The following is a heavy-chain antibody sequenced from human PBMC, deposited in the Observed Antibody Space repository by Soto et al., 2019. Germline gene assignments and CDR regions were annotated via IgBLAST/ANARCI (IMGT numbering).Heavy chain of an antibody. D-gene: IGHD6-13*01. CDR1: GFTFSSYA. CDR2: ISGSGGST. Sequence: GGSPRLSCAASGFTFSSYAMSWVRQAPGKGLEWVSAISGSGGSTYYADSVKGRFTISRDNSKNTLYLQMNSLRAEDTAVYYCAKVKYSSSWLLDYWGQGTLVTVSS. V-gene: IGHV3-23*01. CDR3: AKVKYSSSWLLDY. J-gene: IGHJ4*02.